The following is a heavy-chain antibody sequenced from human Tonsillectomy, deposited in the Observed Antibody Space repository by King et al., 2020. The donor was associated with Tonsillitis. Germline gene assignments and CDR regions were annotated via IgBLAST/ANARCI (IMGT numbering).Heavy chain of an antibody. CDR1: GFTFSSYA. CDR2: ISDDGSNK. D-gene: IGHD3-10*01. CDR3: ARGGVDYGSGSPCFDY. Sequence: VQLVESGGGVVQPGRSLRLSCAASGFTFSSYAMHWVRQAPGKGLEWVAVISDDGSNKYYADSVKGRFTNSRDNSKNTLYVQMNSLRAEDTAVYYCARGGVDYGSGSPCFDYWGQGTLVTVSS. J-gene: IGHJ4*02. V-gene: IGHV3-30*01.